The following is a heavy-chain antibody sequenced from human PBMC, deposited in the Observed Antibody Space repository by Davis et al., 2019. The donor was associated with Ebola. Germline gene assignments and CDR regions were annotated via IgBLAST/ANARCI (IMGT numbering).Heavy chain of an antibody. CDR1: GFTFGDYA. J-gene: IGHJ4*02. V-gene: IGHV3-49*04. CDR2: IRSKAYGGTT. CDR3: TQTIAAAGNDY. Sequence: GESLKISCTASGFTFGDYAMSWVRQAPGKGLEWVGFIRSKAYGGTTEYAASVKGRFTISRDDSKSIAYLQMNSLKTEDTAVYYCTQTIAAAGNDYWGQGTLVTVSS. D-gene: IGHD6-13*01.